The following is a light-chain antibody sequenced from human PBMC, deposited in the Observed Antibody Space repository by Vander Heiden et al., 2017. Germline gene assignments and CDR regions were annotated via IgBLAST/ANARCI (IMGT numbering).Light chain of an antibody. J-gene: IGKJ4*01. CDR3: QQRSNWPAA. Sequence: EIVLTQSPATLSLSPGERATLSCRASQCVSSYLAWYQQKPGQAPRLLIYDASNRATGVPARFSGSGSERDFTLTISSLEPEDFAIYYCQQRSNWPAAFGGGTMVEIK. CDR1: QCVSSY. V-gene: IGKV3-11*02. CDR2: DAS.